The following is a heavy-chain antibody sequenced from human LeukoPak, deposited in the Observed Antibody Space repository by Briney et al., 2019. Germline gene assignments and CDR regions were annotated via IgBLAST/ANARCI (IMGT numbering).Heavy chain of an antibody. V-gene: IGHV4-59*01. CDR3: ASGDTAMVSGVY. CDR2: IYSSGST. D-gene: IGHD5-18*01. CDR1: GASISSYY. J-gene: IGHJ4*02. Sequence: PETLSLTSIVAGASISSYYWSWIRQPPGKGREWIGYIYSSGSTNYNPTLKSSVTISVDTAKNQFSLKLSSVTAADTAVYYCASGDTAMVSGVYWGQGTLVTVSS.